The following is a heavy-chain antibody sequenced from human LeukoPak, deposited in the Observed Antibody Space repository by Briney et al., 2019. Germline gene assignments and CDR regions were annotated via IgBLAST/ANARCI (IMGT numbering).Heavy chain of an antibody. Sequence: GGSLRLSCAASGFTFSSCVMSWVRQAPGKGLEWVSVIYSGGSTYYADSVKGRFTISRDNSKNTLYLQMNSLRAEDTAVYYCARVDYGDYGFDYWGQGTLVTVSS. CDR2: IYSGGST. CDR3: ARVDYGDYGFDY. V-gene: IGHV3-66*01. D-gene: IGHD4-17*01. CDR1: GFTFSSCV. J-gene: IGHJ4*02.